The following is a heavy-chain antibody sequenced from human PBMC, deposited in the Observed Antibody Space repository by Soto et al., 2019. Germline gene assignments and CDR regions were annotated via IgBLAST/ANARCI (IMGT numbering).Heavy chain of an antibody. V-gene: IGHV3-23*01. CDR1: GFTFSSYA. CDR2: ISGSGGST. CDR3: AKDPGHYFDY. Sequence: GGSLRLSCAASGFTFSSYAIICFRQAPWKGLEWVSAISGSGGSTYYADSVKGRFTISRDNSKNTLYLQMNSLRAEDTAVYYCAKDPGHYFDYWGQGTLVTVSS. J-gene: IGHJ4*02.